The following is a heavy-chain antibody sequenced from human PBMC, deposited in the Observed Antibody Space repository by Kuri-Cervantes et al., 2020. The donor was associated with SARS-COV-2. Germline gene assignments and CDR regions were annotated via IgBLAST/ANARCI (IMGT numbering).Heavy chain of an antibody. D-gene: IGHD3-22*01. J-gene: IGHJ2*01. Sequence: SETLSLTCTVSGGSISSSSYYWGWIRQPPGKGLEWIGSIYYSGSTYYNPSLKSRVTISVDTSKNQFSLKLSSVTAADTAVYYCARGGYYYDSSGYYMPGGEGYFDLWGRGTLVTVSS. CDR2: IYYSGST. CDR3: ARGGYYYDSSGYYMPGGEGYFDL. CDR1: GGSISSSSYY. V-gene: IGHV4-39*07.